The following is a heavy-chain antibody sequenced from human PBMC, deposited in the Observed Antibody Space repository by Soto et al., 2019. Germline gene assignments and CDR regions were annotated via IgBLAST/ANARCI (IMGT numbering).Heavy chain of an antibody. CDR1: GFTFNTYG. D-gene: IGHD2-2*01. V-gene: IGHV3-30*18. CDR2: ISNDGSDK. J-gene: IGHJ3*01. CDR3: AKTEDCRSIRGYRAFDL. Sequence: QGQLVESGGGVVQPGRSLRLSCAASGFTFNTYGMHWVRQAPGKGLEWVAVISNDGSDKDYADSVKGRFTISRDNSKNTLFLQMNSLRTEDTAVYYCAKTEDCRSIRGYRAFDLWGQGTMVTVSS.